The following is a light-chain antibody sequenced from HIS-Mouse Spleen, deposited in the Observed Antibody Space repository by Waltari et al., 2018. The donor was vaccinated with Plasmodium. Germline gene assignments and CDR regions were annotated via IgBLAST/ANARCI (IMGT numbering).Light chain of an antibody. CDR3: QAWDSSTAWV. CDR2: QDS. Sequence: SYELTQPPSVSVSPGQTASITCSGDKLGDKYACWYQQKPGQSPVLVIYQDSKRLPGIPERFSGSNSGNTATLTISGTQAMDEADYYCQAWDSSTAWVFGGGTKLTVL. J-gene: IGLJ2*01. V-gene: IGLV3-1*01. CDR1: KLGDKY.